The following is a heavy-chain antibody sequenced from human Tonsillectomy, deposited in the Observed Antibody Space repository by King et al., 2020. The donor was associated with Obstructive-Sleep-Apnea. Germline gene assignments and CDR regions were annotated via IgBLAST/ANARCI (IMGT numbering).Heavy chain of an antibody. CDR1: GYSFTNYW. Sequence: QLVQSGAEVKKPGESLRISCKGSGYSFTNYWINWVRQMPGKGLEWMGRIDPSDSYTNYSPSFQAHVTISADKSISTAYLQWSSQKASDTAMYYCARLHGYSVHDPFDYWGQGILVTVPS. D-gene: IGHD5/OR15-5a*01. CDR3: ARLHGYSVHDPFDY. J-gene: IGHJ4*02. CDR2: IDPSDSYT. V-gene: IGHV5-10-1*01.